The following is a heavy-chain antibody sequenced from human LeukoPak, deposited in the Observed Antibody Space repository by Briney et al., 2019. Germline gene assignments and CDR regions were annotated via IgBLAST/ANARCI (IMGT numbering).Heavy chain of an antibody. J-gene: IGHJ5*02. D-gene: IGHD3-10*01. Sequence: PSETLSLTCAVSGYSISSGYYWGWIRQPPGKGLEWIGSIYHSGSTYYNPSLKSRVTISVDTSKNQFSLKLSSVTAADTAVYYCAQTYYYGSGAFEPWGQGTLVTVSS. CDR1: GYSISSGYY. CDR3: AQTYYYGSGAFEP. V-gene: IGHV4-38-2*01. CDR2: IYHSGST.